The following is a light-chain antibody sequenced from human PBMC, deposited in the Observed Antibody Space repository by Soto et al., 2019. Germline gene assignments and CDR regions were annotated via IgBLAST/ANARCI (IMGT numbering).Light chain of an antibody. V-gene: IGKV3-11*01. CDR3: QQRSKEALT. J-gene: IGKJ4*01. CDR2: DAS. Sequence: EIVLTQSPATLSLSPGERATLSCRASQSVSSYLAWYQQKPGQAPRLLIYDASNRATGIPARFSGSGSGTDFTLTISSLEPEDFAVYYRQQRSKEALTFGGGTKVEIK. CDR1: QSVSSY.